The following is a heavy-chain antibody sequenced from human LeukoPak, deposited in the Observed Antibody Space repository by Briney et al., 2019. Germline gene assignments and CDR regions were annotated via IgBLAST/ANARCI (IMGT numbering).Heavy chain of an antibody. D-gene: IGHD3-16*01. CDR1: GFTFSSYG. V-gene: IGHV3-33*06. CDR3: AKLGGQELHNYYVAV. CDR2: IWYDGSNK. Sequence: GGSLRLSCAASGFTFSSYGMHWVRQAPGKGLEWVAVIWYDGSNKYYGDSAKGRFTISRDNSNNTLYLQMNSLRAEDTAVYYCAKLGGQELHNYYVAVCGKGTTVAVSS. J-gene: IGHJ6*03.